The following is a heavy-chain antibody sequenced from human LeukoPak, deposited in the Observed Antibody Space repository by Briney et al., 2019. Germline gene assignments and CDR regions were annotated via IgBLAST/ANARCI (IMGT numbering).Heavy chain of an antibody. J-gene: IGHJ6*02. D-gene: IGHD6-13*01. V-gene: IGHV3-30*18. CDR3: AKSGRSNNSGMDV. CDR2: ISYDGSNK. CDR1: GFTFSSYG. Sequence: GRSLRLSCAASGFTFSSYGMHWVRQAPGKGLEWVAVISYDGSNKYYADSVKGRFTISRGNSKNTLYLQMNSLRAEDTAVYYCAKSGRSNNSGMDVWGQGTTVTVSS.